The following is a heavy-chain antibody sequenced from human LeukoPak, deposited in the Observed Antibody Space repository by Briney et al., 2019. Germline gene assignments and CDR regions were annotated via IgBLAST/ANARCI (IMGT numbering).Heavy chain of an antibody. J-gene: IGHJ4*02. CDR3: AKDLAHYYDSSGSDY. D-gene: IGHD3-22*01. V-gene: IGHV3-23*01. CDR1: GFTFSSYA. Sequence: GGSLRPSCAASGFTFSSYAMSWVRQAPGKGLEWVSAISGSGGSTYYADSVKGRFTISRDNSKNTLYLQMNSLRAEDTAVYYCAKDLAHYYDSSGSDYWGQGTLVTVSS. CDR2: ISGSGGST.